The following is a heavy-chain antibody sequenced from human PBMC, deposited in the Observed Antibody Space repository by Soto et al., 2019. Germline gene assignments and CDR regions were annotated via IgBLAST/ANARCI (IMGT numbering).Heavy chain of an antibody. J-gene: IGHJ4*02. V-gene: IGHV3-7*01. Sequence: EVQLVESGGVLVQPGGSLRVSCTASGFTLSTSWMNWVRQAPGKGREWVANINGDGSEEYYVDSVRGRFTISRDNVKNSLFLQMNSLRAEDTAVYYCAAVIPPDYWGQGTLVTVSS. D-gene: IGHD2-21*01. CDR2: INGDGSEE. CDR3: AAVIPPDY. CDR1: GFTLSTSW.